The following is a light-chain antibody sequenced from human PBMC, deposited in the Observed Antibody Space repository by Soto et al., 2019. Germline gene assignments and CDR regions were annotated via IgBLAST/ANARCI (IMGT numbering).Light chain of an antibody. Sequence: QLVLTQSPSASASLGASVKLTCILSSGHSNYAIAWHQQQPEKGPRYLMKLNNDGSHSKGDGIPDRFSGSSSGAERYLTISSLQSEDESDYYCQTWDTGISVVFGGGTKLTVL. J-gene: IGLJ2*01. CDR2: LNNDGSH. CDR1: SGHSNYA. CDR3: QTWDTGISVV. V-gene: IGLV4-69*01.